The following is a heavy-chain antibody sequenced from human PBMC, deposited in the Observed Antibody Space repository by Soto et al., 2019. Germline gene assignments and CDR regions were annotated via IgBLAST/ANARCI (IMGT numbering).Heavy chain of an antibody. CDR2: INPSVGST. V-gene: IGHV1-46*01. J-gene: IGHJ5*02. Sequence: ASVKVSCKASGYTFSNYYMHWVRQAPGQGPEWIGIINPSVGSTNYAQKFQGRVAMTRDTSASTAYMELSSLRSEDTAVYYRARDLVYCSSSSCYTRGNNWFDPWGQGTLVTVSS. CDR3: ARDLVYCSSSSCYTRGNNWFDP. CDR1: GYTFSNYY. D-gene: IGHD2-2*01.